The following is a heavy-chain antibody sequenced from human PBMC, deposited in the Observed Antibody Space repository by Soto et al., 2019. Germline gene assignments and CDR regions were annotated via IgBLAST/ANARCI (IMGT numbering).Heavy chain of an antibody. D-gene: IGHD3-10*01. J-gene: IGHJ4*02. Sequence: QITLKESGPPLVKPTQTLTLTCSFSGFSLSTTGVGVGWIRQSPGKALEWLAIIYWDNDKRYSPSLKSRVTITKDTSKNQVVLTVTNMDPVETGTYYCARSLWFGELHWGQGALVTVSS. CDR3: ARSLWFGELH. CDR2: IYWDNDK. V-gene: IGHV2-5*02. CDR1: GFSLSTTGVG.